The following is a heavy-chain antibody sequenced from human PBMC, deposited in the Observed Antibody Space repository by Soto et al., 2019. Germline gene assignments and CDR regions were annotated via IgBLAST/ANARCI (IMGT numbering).Heavy chain of an antibody. CDR2: FDPEDGET. CDR1: GYTLTELS. V-gene: IGHV1-24*01. CDR3: ATSNYYGSGSYAFDI. D-gene: IGHD3-10*01. J-gene: IGHJ3*02. Sequence: ASVKVSCKVSGYTLTELSMHWVRQAPGKGLEWMGSFDPEDGETIYAQKFQGRVTMTEDTSTDTAYMELSSLRSEDTAVYYCATSNYYGSGSYAFDIWGQGTMVTVSS.